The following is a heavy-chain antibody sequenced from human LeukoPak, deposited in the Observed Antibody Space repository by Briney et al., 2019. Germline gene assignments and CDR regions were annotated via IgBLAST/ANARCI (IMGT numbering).Heavy chain of an antibody. J-gene: IGHJ4*02. Sequence: SETLSLTCIVSGYSISSGYYWGWIRQPPGKGLEWIASIYHSGSTYYNPSLKSRVTISVDTSKNQFFLKLTSVTAADTAVHYCARGQLQNYYDNSGEPDYWGQGTLVTVSS. V-gene: IGHV4-38-2*02. CDR3: ARGQLQNYYDNSGEPDY. CDR1: GYSISSGYY. CDR2: IYHSGST. D-gene: IGHD3-22*01.